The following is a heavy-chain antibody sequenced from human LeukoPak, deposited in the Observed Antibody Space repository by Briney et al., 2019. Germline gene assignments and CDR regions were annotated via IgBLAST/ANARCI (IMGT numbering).Heavy chain of an antibody. CDR3: ARGGSRVDYYGSGSYYISA. CDR1: GGSISSSNW. J-gene: IGHJ5*02. Sequence: SETLSLTCAVSGGSISSSNWWSWVRQPPGKGLEWIGEIYHSGSTNYNPSLKSRVTISVDKSKNQFSLKLSSVTAADTAVYYCARGGSRVDYYGSGSYYISAWGQGTLVTVSS. V-gene: IGHV4-4*02. CDR2: IYHSGST. D-gene: IGHD3-10*01.